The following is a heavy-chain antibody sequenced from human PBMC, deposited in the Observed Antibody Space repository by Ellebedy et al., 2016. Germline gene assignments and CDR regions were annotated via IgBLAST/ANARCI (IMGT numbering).Heavy chain of an antibody. Sequence: GSLRLSXAVYGGSFSGYYWSWIRQPPGKGLEWIGEINHSGSTNYNPSLKSRVTISVDTSKNQFSLKLSSVTAADTAVYYCARGGYCSSTSCYRWFNPWGQGTLVTVSS. D-gene: IGHD2-2*02. CDR3: ARGGYCSSTSCYRWFNP. V-gene: IGHV4-34*01. J-gene: IGHJ5*02. CDR2: INHSGST. CDR1: GGSFSGYY.